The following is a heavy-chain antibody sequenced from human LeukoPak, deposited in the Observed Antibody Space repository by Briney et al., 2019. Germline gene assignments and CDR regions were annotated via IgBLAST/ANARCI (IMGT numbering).Heavy chain of an antibody. Sequence: GESLKISCKGSGYTFTNYWIGWVRQMPGKGLDWMGMIYPLDSDVRYSPSFQGQVTISADKSISTAYLQWSTLKASDTAMYYCAGLEGNAFLDYWGQGTQVTVSS. V-gene: IGHV5-51*01. J-gene: IGHJ4*02. CDR1: GYTFTNYW. CDR2: IYPLDSDV. D-gene: IGHD4-23*01. CDR3: AGLEGNAFLDY.